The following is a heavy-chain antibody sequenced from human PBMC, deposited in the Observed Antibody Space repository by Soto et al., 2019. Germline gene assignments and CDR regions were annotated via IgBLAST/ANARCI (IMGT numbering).Heavy chain of an antibody. V-gene: IGHV3-9*01. D-gene: IGHD1-26*01. CDR3: AKDLYGGATTLDY. CDR2: ISWNSGSI. CDR1: GFTFDDYA. Sequence: EVQLVESGGGLVQPGRSLRLSCAASGFTFDDYAMHWVRQAPGKGLEWVSGISWNSGSIGYADSVKGRFTISRDNAKNSLYLQMNSLRAEDTALYYCAKDLYGGATTLDYWGQGTLVTVSS. J-gene: IGHJ4*02.